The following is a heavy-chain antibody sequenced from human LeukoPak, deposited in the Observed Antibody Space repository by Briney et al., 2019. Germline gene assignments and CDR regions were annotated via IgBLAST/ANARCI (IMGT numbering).Heavy chain of an antibody. J-gene: IGHJ3*02. CDR3: ARDSSGWSHDAFDI. Sequence: PGGSLRHSCAASGLTFSSYEMNRVRQAPGKGLEWVSYISSSGSTIYYTDSVKGRFTISRDNAKNSLYLQMNSLRAEDTAIYYCARDSSGWSHDAFDIWGQGTMVTVSS. CDR2: ISSSGSTI. V-gene: IGHV3-48*03. D-gene: IGHD6-19*01. CDR1: GLTFSSYE.